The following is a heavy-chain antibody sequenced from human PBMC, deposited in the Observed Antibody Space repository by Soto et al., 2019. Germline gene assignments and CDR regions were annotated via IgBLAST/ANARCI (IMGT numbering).Heavy chain of an antibody. Sequence: QVQLVQSGAEVKKPGASVKVSCKASGYTFTSYGISWVRQAPGQGLEWMGRISAYNGNTNYAQKLQGRVTMPTDTSTSRGYMELRSLRSDDTAVYYCARVVGALGHWFDPWGQGTLVTVSS. J-gene: IGHJ5*02. CDR2: ISAYNGNT. CDR1: GYTFTSYG. D-gene: IGHD1-26*01. CDR3: ARVVGALGHWFDP. V-gene: IGHV1-18*01.